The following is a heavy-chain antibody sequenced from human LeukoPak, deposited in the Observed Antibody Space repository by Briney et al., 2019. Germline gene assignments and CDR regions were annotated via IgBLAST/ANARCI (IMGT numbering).Heavy chain of an antibody. CDR3: ARGHWKMDY. J-gene: IGHJ4*02. V-gene: IGHV3-7*05. CDR2: ISPDGMEK. CDR1: GFGFSTFW. Sequence: PGGSLRLSCAASGFGFSTFWMSWVRHTPGGGLEWGAYISPDGMEKDYVDSVKGRFTISSDNAKSSLFLQMDSLRAEDTAVYYCARGHWKMDYWGQGTLVTVSS. D-gene: IGHD1-1*01.